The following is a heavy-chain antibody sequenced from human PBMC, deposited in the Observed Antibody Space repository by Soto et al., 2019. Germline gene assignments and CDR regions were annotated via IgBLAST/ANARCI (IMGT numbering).Heavy chain of an antibody. D-gene: IGHD2-2*01. CDR1: GFTFSSFA. Sequence: GGSLRLSCAASGFTFSSFAMSWVRQAPGKGLEWVAVISYDGSNKYYADSVKGRFTISRDNSKNTLYLQMNSLRAEDTAVYYCAKVRYCSSTSCYGPEYYYYGMDVWGQGTTVTVSS. CDR2: ISYDGSNK. CDR3: AKVRYCSSTSCYGPEYYYYGMDV. V-gene: IGHV3-30*18. J-gene: IGHJ6*02.